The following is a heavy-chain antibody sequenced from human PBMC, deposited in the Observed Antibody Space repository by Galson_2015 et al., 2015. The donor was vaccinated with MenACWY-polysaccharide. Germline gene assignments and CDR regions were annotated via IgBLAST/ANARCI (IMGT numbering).Heavy chain of an antibody. CDR2: INTDGSTT. Sequence: SLRLSCAASGFTFTAYWMHWVRHTPGKGLVGVSRINTDGSTTGYADSVKGRFTISRDNAKSTVYLQMNSLRVDDTAVYYCVRAVYGSGSYSWFDPWGQGTLVTVSS. D-gene: IGHD3-10*01. CDR1: GFTFTAYW. J-gene: IGHJ5*02. CDR3: VRAVYGSGSYSWFDP. V-gene: IGHV3-74*01.